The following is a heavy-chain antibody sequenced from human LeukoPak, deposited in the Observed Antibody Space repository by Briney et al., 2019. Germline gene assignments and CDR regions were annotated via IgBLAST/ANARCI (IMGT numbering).Heavy chain of an antibody. CDR2: MNPNSGNI. CDR3: ARGRATVTTYWLDP. D-gene: IGHD4-11*01. V-gene: IGHV1-8*03. Sequence: ASVKVSCKASGYTFTSYDINWVRQATGHGLEWMGWMNPNSGNIAYAQKFQGRVTITRNTSINTAYMELSSLTSEDTAMYYCARGRATVTTYWLDPWGQAPLVGVSS. J-gene: IGHJ5*02. CDR1: GYTFTSYD.